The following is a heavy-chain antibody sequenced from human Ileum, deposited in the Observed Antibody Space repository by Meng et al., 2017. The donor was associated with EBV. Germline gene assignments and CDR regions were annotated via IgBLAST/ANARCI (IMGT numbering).Heavy chain of an antibody. CDR2: INPSGDKT. J-gene: IGHJ5*01. CDR3: ATDNAVEDITWWFDP. Sequence: HLEQLVGEVKKPGASVTDTYKSSTDINPWVHWVRQAPGQGLDWMGVINPSGDKTTYGRRCRDRVTMTRGTSTSTLFMEVSSLRSEDTAMDYCATDNAVEDITWWFDPWGQGTRVTVSS. D-gene: IGHD2-15*01. CDR1: TDINPWV. V-gene: IGHV1-46*01.